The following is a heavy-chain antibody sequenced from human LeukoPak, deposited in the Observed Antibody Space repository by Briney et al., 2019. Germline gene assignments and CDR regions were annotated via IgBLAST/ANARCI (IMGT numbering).Heavy chain of an antibody. V-gene: IGHV3-23*01. CDR2: ISGSGPST. CDR1: GFTFSSYG. J-gene: IGHJ6*02. CDR3: AREGELTGYPGGLPHDYGMDV. D-gene: IGHD3-9*01. Sequence: PGGSLRLSCAASGFTFSSYGMSWVRQAPGKGLEWVSAISGSGPSTYYADSVKGRFTISRDNSKNTLYLQMNSLRAEDTAVYYCAREGELTGYPGGLPHDYGMDVWGQGTTVTVSS.